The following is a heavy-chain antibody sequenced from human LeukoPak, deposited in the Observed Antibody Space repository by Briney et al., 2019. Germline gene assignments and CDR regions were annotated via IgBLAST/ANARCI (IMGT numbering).Heavy chain of an antibody. V-gene: IGHV4-30-2*01. J-gene: IGHJ6*02. D-gene: IGHD2/OR15-2a*01. Sequence: SETLSLTCTVSGGSISSGGYYWSWIRQPPGKGLEWIGYIYHSGSTYYNPSLKSRVTISVDTSKNQFSLKLSSVTAADTAVYYCARNVIYYYYYGMDVWGQGTTVIVSS. CDR3: ARNVIYYYYYGMDV. CDR1: GGSISSGGYY. CDR2: IYHSGST.